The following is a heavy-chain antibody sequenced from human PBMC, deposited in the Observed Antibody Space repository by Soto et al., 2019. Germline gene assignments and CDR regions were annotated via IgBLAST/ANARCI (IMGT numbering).Heavy chain of an antibody. Sequence: GGSLRLSCAASGFTFSSYGMHWVRQAPGKGLEWVAVISYDGSNKYYADSVKGRFTISRDDAQNTLYLQMNSLKTEETAVYYCATDRFASPVDSWGQGALVTVSS. CDR3: ATDRFASPVDS. CDR2: ISYDGSNK. D-gene: IGHD3-10*01. CDR1: GFTFSSYG. J-gene: IGHJ4*02. V-gene: IGHV3-30*03.